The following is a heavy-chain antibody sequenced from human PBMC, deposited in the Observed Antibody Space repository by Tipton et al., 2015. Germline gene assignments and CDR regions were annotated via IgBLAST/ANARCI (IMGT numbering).Heavy chain of an antibody. V-gene: IGHV1-69*06. CDR1: GDTFSSYA. D-gene: IGHD2-2*01. CDR3: ARASILDCSSAGCYNWYFDL. J-gene: IGHJ2*01. CDR2: IIPIFGTA. Sequence: QSGAEVKKPGSSVKVSCKASGDTFSSYAISWVRQAPGQGLEWMGGIIPIFGTANYAQKFQGRVTITAENSTTTVYMEMTSLRSEDTAVYYCARASILDCSSAGCYNWYFDLWGRGTLITVSS.